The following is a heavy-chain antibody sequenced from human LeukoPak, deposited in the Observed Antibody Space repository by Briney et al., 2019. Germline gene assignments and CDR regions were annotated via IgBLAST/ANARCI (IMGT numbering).Heavy chain of an antibody. CDR1: GFSVSDNY. D-gene: IGHD6-13*01. CDR2: IYSGGST. Sequence: PGRSLRLSCAASGFSVSDNYMSWVRQAPGKGLEWVSIIYSGGSTYYADSVKGRFTISRDNSRNTLYLQMNSLRAEDTAVYYCARDRDSSNWFFYWGQGTLVTVSS. V-gene: IGHV3-66*01. CDR3: ARDRDSSNWFFY. J-gene: IGHJ5*01.